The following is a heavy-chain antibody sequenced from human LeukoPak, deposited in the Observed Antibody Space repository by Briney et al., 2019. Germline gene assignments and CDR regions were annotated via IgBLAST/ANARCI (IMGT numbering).Heavy chain of an antibody. V-gene: IGHV3-74*01. D-gene: IGHD4-11*01. J-gene: IGHJ4*02. CDR2: INRDGSST. CDR1: GFTFSSYD. Sequence: PGGSLRLSCAASGFTFSSYDMTWVRQAPGKGLVWVSRINRDGSSTNYADSVKGRFTISRDNAKNTLYLQMNSLRAEDTAVYYCVRDDSSHFDYWGRGALVTVSS. CDR3: VRDDSSHFDY.